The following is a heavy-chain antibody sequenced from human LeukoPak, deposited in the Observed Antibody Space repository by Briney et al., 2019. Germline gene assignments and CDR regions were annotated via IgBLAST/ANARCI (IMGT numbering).Heavy chain of an antibody. CDR1: GFTVITND. CDR2: LYSDGNT. D-gene: IGHD1-14*01. CDR3: ARGVEPLAANTLAY. Sequence: GGSLRLSCAASGFTVITNDMTWVRQAPGKGLEWVSVLYSDGNTIYADSVQGRFTISRDNSKNTLYLEMNSLSTDDTAAYYCARGVEPLAANTLAYWGEGTLVTVSS. V-gene: IGHV3-53*01. J-gene: IGHJ4*02.